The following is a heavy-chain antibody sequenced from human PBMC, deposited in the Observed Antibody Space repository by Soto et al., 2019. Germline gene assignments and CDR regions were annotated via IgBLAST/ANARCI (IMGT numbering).Heavy chain of an antibody. CDR1: GFTVSSTH. V-gene: IGHV3-23*01. CDR3: AKITVRQWLLSRYFDY. D-gene: IGHD3-3*01. J-gene: IGHJ4*02. CDR2: ISSNGVST. Sequence: PGGSLRLSCTASGFTVSSTHMSWVRQAPGNGLEWVTGISSNGVSTYYADSVKGRFTISRDNSKNTLLLQMNSLRAEDTAVYYCAKITVRQWLLSRYFDYWGQGS.